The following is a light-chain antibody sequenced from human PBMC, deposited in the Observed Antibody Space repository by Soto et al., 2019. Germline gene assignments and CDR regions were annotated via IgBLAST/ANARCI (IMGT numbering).Light chain of an antibody. Sequence: QSVLTQPASVSGSPGQSITISCTGTSSHIGGYNYVSWYQQLPGKVPKLIIYDVSNRPSGVSDRFSGSKSGNAASLTISGLQAEDEADYYCSSYTSTSTLYVFGTGTKVTVL. J-gene: IGLJ1*01. V-gene: IGLV2-14*03. CDR1: SSHIGGYNY. CDR2: DVS. CDR3: SSYTSTSTLYV.